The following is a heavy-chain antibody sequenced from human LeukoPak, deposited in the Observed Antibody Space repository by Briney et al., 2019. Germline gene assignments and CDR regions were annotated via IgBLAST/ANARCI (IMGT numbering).Heavy chain of an antibody. CDR2: INPNTGGT. J-gene: IGHJ6*04. CDR1: GYTFTGYY. CDR3: ARDFGELFGMDV. V-gene: IGHV1-2*02. D-gene: IGHD3-10*01. Sequence: GASVKVSCKASGYTFTGYYMHWVRQAPGQGLEWMGWINPNTGGTNYAQKFQGRVTMTRDTSFSTAYMELSRLRSDDTAVYYCARDFGELFGMDVWGKGTTVTVSS.